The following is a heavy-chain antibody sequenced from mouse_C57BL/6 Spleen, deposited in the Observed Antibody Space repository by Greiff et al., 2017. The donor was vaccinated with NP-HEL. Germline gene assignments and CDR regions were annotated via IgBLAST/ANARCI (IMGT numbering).Heavy chain of an antibody. V-gene: IGHV1-42*01. CDR3: ARGGGNHPYWYFDV. J-gene: IGHJ1*03. CDR1: GYSFTGYY. Sequence: VQLQQSGPELVKPGASVKISCKASGYSFTGYYMNWVKQSPEKSLEWIGEINPSTGGTTYNQKFKAKATLTVDKSSSTAYMQLKSLTSEDSAVXYCARGGGNHPYWYFDVWGTGTTVTVSS. CDR2: INPSTGGT. D-gene: IGHD2-1*01.